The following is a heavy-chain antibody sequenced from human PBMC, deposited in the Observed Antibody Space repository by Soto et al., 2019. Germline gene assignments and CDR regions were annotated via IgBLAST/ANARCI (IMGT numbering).Heavy chain of an antibody. CDR3: AREQSYCGGDCRYFDY. CDR1: GGSISSGGYY. J-gene: IGHJ4*02. Sequence: LSLTCTVSGGSISSGGYYWSWIRQHPGKGLEWIGYIYYSGSTYYNPSLKSRVTISVDTSKNQFSLKLSSVTAADTAVYYCAREQSYCGGDCRYFDYWGQGTLVTVSS. D-gene: IGHD2-21*02. V-gene: IGHV4-31*03. CDR2: IYYSGST.